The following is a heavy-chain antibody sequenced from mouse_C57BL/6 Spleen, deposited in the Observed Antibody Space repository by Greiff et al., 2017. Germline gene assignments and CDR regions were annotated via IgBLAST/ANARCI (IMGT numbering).Heavy chain of an antibody. D-gene: IGHD2-3*01. V-gene: IGHV1-61*01. CDR2: IYPSDSET. CDR1: GYTFTSYW. J-gene: IGHJ4*01. CDR3: ARYDGCAMDY. Sequence: VKLQQPGAELVRPGSSVKLSCKASGYTFTSYWMDWVKQRPGQGLEWIGNIYPSDSETHYNQKFKDKATLTVDKSSSTAYMQLSSLTSEDSAVYYCARYDGCAMDYWGQGTSVTVSS.